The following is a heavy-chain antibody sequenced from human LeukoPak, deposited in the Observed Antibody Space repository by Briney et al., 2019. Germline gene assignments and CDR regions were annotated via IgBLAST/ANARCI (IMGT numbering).Heavy chain of an antibody. Sequence: PSETLSLTRTVSGGSVSGYYWSWIRQPPGKGLEWIGYIYYSGSTNYNPSLKSRVTISVDTSKNQFSLKLSSVTAADTAVYYCARHLDSSGYDAFDIWGQGTMVTVSS. CDR2: IYYSGST. CDR3: ARHLDSSGYDAFDI. CDR1: GGSVSGYY. V-gene: IGHV4-59*08. J-gene: IGHJ3*02. D-gene: IGHD3-22*01.